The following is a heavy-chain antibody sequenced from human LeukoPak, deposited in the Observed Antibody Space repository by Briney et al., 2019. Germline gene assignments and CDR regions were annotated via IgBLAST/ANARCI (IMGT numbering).Heavy chain of an antibody. CDR2: IIPIFGTA. V-gene: IGHV1-69*05. D-gene: IGHD3-10*01. CDR1: GGTFISYA. Sequence: SVKVSCKASGGTFISYAISWVRQAPGQGLEWMGRIIPIFGTANYVQKFQSRVTMTTDTSTSTAYMELRSLRSDDTAVYYCARDLDGSGSYYTDYWGQGTLVTVS. J-gene: IGHJ4*02. CDR3: ARDLDGSGSYYTDY.